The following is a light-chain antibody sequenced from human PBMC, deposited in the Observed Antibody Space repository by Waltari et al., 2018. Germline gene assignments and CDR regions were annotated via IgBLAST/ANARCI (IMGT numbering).Light chain of an antibody. V-gene: IGLV2-11*01. J-gene: IGLJ3*02. CDR1: SSDVGASHY. CDR2: DVI. CDR3: SSTAGGYTWV. Sequence: QSALTQPRSVSGSPGPSVALSCTGTSSDVGASHYATWYQHHPGKAPKLIIFDVIKRPSGVPDRFSGSKSGNTASLTISGLQAEDEADYHCSSTAGGYTWVFGGGTKLTVL.